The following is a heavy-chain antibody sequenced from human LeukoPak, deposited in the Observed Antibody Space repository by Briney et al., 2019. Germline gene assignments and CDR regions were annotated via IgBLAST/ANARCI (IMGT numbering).Heavy chain of an antibody. CDR1: GGSISSYY. J-gene: IGHJ4*02. CDR3: ARGLWPDY. Sequence: SETLSLTCTVSGGSISSYYWSWIRQPPGKGLEWIGYIYYSGSTYYNPSLKSRVTISVDTSKNQFSLKLSSVTAADTAVYYCARGLWPDYWGQGTLVTVSS. CDR2: IYYSGST. D-gene: IGHD2-21*01. V-gene: IGHV4-59*12.